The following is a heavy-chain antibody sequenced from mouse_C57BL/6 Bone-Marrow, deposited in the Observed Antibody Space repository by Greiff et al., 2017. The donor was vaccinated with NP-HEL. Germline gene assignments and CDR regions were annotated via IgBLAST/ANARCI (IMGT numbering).Heavy chain of an antibody. Sequence: EVMLVESGGGLVKPGGSLKLSCAASGFTFSSYAMFWVRQTPEKRLAWVATISDGGSYTYYPANVKGRFTISSDNAKNNLYLHMSHRTSKDTAMDYCGNYYFDYWGQGTTLTVSA. CDR1: GFTFSSYA. CDR3: GNYYFDY. D-gene: IGHD4-1*02. J-gene: IGHJ2*01. V-gene: IGHV5-4*03. CDR2: ISDGGSYT.